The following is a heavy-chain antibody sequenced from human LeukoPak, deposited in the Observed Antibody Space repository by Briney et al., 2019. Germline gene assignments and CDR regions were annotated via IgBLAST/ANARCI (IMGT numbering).Heavy chain of an antibody. CDR2: ISYDGSNK. V-gene: IGHV3-30*18. CDR3: AKGMGIAAAVSVDY. CDR1: GFTFSSYG. D-gene: IGHD6-13*01. Sequence: GGSLRLSYAASGFTFSSYGMHWVRQAPGKGLEWVAVISYDGSNKYYADSVKGRFTISRDNSKNTLYLQMNSLRAEDTAVYYCAKGMGIAAAVSVDYWGQGTLVTVSS. J-gene: IGHJ4*02.